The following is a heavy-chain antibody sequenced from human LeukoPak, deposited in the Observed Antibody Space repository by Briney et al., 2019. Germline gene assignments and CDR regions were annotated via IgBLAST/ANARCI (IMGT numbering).Heavy chain of an antibody. D-gene: IGHD2-15*01. J-gene: IGHJ4*02. CDR3: GRKAGDCGGGSCYSIDY. V-gene: IGHV1-69*05. CDR2: IIPIFGTA. Sequence: SVKVSCKASGGTFSSYAVSWVRQAPGQGLEWMGRIIPIFGTANYAQKFQGRVTITTDESTSTAYMEVSSLRSEDTAVYYCGRKAGDCGGGSCYSIDYWGQGTLVTVSS. CDR1: GGTFSSYA.